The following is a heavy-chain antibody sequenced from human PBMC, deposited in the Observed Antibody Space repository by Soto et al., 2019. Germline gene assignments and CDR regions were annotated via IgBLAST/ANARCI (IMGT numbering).Heavy chain of an antibody. J-gene: IGHJ4*02. CDR1: GFTFSSYA. Sequence: EVQLLESGGGLVQPGGSLRLSCAASGFTFSSYAMSWVRQAPGKGLEWVSAISGSGGSTYYADSVKGRFTISRDNSKNTLDLQMNSLRAEDTAVYYCAKAEDIVVVPGNYYFDYWGQGTLVTVSS. CDR3: AKAEDIVVVPGNYYFDY. D-gene: IGHD2-2*01. V-gene: IGHV3-23*01. CDR2: ISGSGGST.